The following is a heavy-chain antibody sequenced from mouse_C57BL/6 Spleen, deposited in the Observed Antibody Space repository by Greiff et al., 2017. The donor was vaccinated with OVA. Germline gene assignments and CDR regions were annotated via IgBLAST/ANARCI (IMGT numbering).Heavy chain of an antibody. Sequence: EVKLEESGPGLVKPSQSLSLTCSVTGYSITSGYYWNWIRQFPGNKLEWMGYISYDGSNNYNPSLKNRISITRDTSKNQFFLKLNSVTTEDTATYYCARDGPVTGIDYWGQGTTLTVSS. J-gene: IGHJ2*01. CDR3: ARDGPVTGIDY. D-gene: IGHD4-1*01. CDR2: ISYDGSN. V-gene: IGHV3-6*01. CDR1: GYSITSGYY.